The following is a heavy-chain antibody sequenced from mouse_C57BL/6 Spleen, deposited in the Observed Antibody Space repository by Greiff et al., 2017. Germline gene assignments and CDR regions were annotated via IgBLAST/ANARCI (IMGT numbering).Heavy chain of an antibody. Sequence: SGPGLVKPSQSLSLTCSVTGYSITSGNYWNWIRHFPGNKLEWMGYIRYDGSNNYNPSLKNRISITRDTSKNQFFLKLNSVTTEDTATYYCASGTTVVARNYYAMDYWGQGTSVTVSS. CDR3: ASGTTVVARNYYAMDY. CDR1: GYSITSGNY. D-gene: IGHD1-1*01. V-gene: IGHV3-6*01. CDR2: IRYDGSN. J-gene: IGHJ4*01.